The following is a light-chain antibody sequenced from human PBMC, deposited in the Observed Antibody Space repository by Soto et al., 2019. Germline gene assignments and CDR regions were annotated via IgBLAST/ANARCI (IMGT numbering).Light chain of an antibody. CDR1: QSVSSK. CDR3: QQYNNWPWT. J-gene: IGKJ1*01. V-gene: IGKV3-15*01. Sequence: EIVMTQYPATLSVSPGERATLSCRASQSVSSKLVWYQRRPGQAPRLLIYDASTRATGIPDRFSGSGSGTEFTLTISSLQSEDFAIYYCQQYNNWPWTFGQGTKVDI. CDR2: DAS.